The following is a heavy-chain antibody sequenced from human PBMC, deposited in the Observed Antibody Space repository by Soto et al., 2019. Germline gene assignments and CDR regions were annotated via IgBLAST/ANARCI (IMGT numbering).Heavy chain of an antibody. J-gene: IGHJ4*02. D-gene: IGHD1-26*01. V-gene: IGHV1-46*01. CDR1: GYTFTSYY. Sequence: QVQLVQSGAEVKKPGASVKVSCKASGYTFTSYYMHWVRQAPGQGLEWMGIINPSGGRTSYAQESQGRVTMNRDTSTSTVYMELSSLRSEGTAVYYCARVGIREERGDFDYWGQGTLVTVSS. CDR3: ARVGIREERGDFDY. CDR2: INPSGGRT.